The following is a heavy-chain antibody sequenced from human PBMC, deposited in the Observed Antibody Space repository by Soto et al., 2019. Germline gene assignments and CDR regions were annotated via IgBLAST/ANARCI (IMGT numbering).Heavy chain of an antibody. V-gene: IGHV3-21*01. CDR3: ARVAAEGSCSSTSCYPFDY. Sequence: GGSLRLSCAASGFTFSSSSMNWVRQPPGKGLEWVSSISSSSSYIYYAGSVKGRFTISRDNANNSLYLQMNSLRAEDTAVYYCARVAAEGSCSSTSCYPFDYWGQGTLVTVSS. CDR2: ISSSSSYI. CDR1: GFTFSSSS. D-gene: IGHD2-2*01. J-gene: IGHJ4*02.